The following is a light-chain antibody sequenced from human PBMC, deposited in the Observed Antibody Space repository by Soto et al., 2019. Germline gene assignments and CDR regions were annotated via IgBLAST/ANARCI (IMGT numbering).Light chain of an antibody. CDR1: QSLLHSNGYNY. V-gene: IGKV2-28*01. CDR3: MQALQAPYT. CDR2: LGS. Sequence: DMVMTQSPLSLPVTPGEPASISCRSSQSLLHSNGYNYLDWYLQKPGQSPQLLIFLGSNRASGVPDRFSGSGSGTDFTLKISRVEAEDVGVYYCMQALQAPYTVGLGTKLEIK. J-gene: IGKJ2*01.